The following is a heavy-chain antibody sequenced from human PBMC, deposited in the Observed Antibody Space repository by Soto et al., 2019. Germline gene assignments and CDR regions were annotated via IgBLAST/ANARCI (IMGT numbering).Heavy chain of an antibody. D-gene: IGHD4-17*01. CDR2: ISAYNGNT. J-gene: IGHJ6*02. Sequence: QVQLVQSGAEVKKPGASVKVSGKASGYTFTSYGISWVRQAPGQGLEWMGWISAYNGNTNYAQKLQGRVTMTTDTSPRTAYRELSSLRSDDTAVYYCARDSGYGDYEAFVDVWGQGTTVTVSS. CDR3: ARDSGYGDYEAFVDV. V-gene: IGHV1-18*01. CDR1: GYTFTSYG.